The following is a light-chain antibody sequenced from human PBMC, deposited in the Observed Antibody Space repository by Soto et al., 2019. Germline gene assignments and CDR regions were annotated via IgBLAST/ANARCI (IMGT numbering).Light chain of an antibody. CDR3: QQNYSTPPYT. CDR1: QSISSY. CDR2: AAS. Sequence: DIQMTQSPSSLSASVGDRVPSTCRLSQSISSYLNWYQQKPGKAPKRLIYAASSLQSGVPSRFRGSGSGTDFTLTISSLQPEDFATYYCQQNYSTPPYTFGQGTKVDIK. J-gene: IGKJ2*01. V-gene: IGKV1-39*01.